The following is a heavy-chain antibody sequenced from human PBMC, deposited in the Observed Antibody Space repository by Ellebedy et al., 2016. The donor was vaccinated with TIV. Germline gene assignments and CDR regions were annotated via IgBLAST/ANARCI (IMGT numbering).Heavy chain of an antibody. Sequence: PGGSLRLSCTTSGFTFGDYVLSWFRQAPGKGLEWVSYIRIKAYGRTTEYATSVKDRFTFSRDDSNSIAYLQINSLKTEDTAMYYCARGLRISGDTFDVWGQGTMVTVSS. CDR3: ARGLRISGDTFDV. CDR1: GFTFGDYV. D-gene: IGHD3-10*01. V-gene: IGHV3-49*03. CDR2: IRIKAYGRTT. J-gene: IGHJ3*01.